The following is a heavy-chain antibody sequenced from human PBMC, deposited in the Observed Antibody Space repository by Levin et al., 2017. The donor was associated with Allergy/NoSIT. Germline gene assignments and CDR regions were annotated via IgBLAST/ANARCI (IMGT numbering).Heavy chain of an antibody. CDR3: AKGYYGPNY. D-gene: IGHD3-10*01. Sequence: LSLTCAASGFTFSSNAMAWVRQAPGKGLEWVSAISGTGGTTYYADSVKGRFTISRDSSKDTLYLHMNSLRAEDTAVYYCAKGYYGPNYWGQGTLVTVSS. CDR1: GFTFSSNA. V-gene: IGHV3-23*01. J-gene: IGHJ4*02. CDR2: ISGTGGTT.